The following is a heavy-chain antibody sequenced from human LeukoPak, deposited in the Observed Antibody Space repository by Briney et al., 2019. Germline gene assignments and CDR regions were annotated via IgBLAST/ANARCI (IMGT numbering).Heavy chain of an antibody. CDR3: VRSGGY. D-gene: IGHD1-26*01. CDR1: GFTFSSHW. J-gene: IGHJ4*02. Sequence: VGSLRLSCAASGFTFSSHWMNWVRQGPGKGLEWVAKIKEDGSEKYYVDSVKGRFTISRDNAKNSLGLQMNSLRAEDTAIYYCVRSGGYWGQGTLVTVSS. CDR2: IKEDGSEK. V-gene: IGHV3-7*05.